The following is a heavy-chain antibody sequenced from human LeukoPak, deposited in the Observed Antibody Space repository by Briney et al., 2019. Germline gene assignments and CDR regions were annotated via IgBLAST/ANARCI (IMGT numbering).Heavy chain of an antibody. D-gene: IGHD2-15*01. Sequence: LETLSLTCTVSGGSISSYYWSWIRQPPGKGLEWIGYIYYSGSTNYNPSLKSRVTISVDTSKDQFSLKLSSVTAADTAVYYCASHLGGSFDYWGQGTLVTVSS. CDR3: ASHLGGSFDY. CDR1: GGSISSYY. V-gene: IGHV4-59*01. CDR2: IYYSGST. J-gene: IGHJ4*02.